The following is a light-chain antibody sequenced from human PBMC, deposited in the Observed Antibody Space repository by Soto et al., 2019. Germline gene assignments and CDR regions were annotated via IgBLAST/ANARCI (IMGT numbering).Light chain of an antibody. Sequence: QSVLTQPPSVSEAPRQRVTISCSGSSSNIGNNAVNWYQQLPGKAPKLLIYYDDLLPSGVSDRFSGSKSGTSAALAISGLQSEDEADYYCAECDDSLTVLVFGGGTKLTVL. CDR1: SSNIGNNA. CDR3: AECDDSLTVLV. V-gene: IGLV1-36*01. CDR2: YDD. J-gene: IGLJ2*01.